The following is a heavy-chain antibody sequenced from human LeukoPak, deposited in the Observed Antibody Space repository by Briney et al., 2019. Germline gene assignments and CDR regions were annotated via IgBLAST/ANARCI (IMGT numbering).Heavy chain of an antibody. CDR3: AKASRHQYYDRSGSHFDY. D-gene: IGHD3-22*01. CDR2: INPNSGGT. CDR1: GYTFTGYY. V-gene: IGHV1-2*04. Sequence: ASVKVSCKASGYTFTGYYMHWVREAPGQGLEWMGWINPNSGGTNYAQKFQGWVTMTRDTSISTAYMELSRLRSDDTAVYYCAKASRHQYYDRSGSHFDYWGQGTLVTVSS. J-gene: IGHJ4*02.